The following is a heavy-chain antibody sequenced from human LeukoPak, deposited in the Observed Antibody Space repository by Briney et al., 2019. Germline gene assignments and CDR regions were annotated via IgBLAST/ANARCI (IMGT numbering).Heavy chain of an antibody. CDR3: ARTGGSFYFYYYMDV. CDR2: LHYTGST. V-gene: IGHV4-39*07. D-gene: IGHD1-26*01. Sequence: SETLSLTCTVSGGSIRSSSYNWGWIRQPPGKGLEWIGSLHYTGSTYYNPSLKSRVTISVDTSKNQFSLKLSSMTAADTAVYYCARTGGSFYFYYYMDVWGKGTTVTVSS. CDR1: GGSIRSSSYN. J-gene: IGHJ6*03.